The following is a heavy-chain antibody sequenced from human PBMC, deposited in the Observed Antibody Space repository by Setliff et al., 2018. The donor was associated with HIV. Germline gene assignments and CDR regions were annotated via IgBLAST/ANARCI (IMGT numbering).Heavy chain of an antibody. CDR3: VRSKGGSNWPFDY. J-gene: IGHJ4*02. CDR1: GGTFRTYA. D-gene: IGHD6-13*01. V-gene: IGHV1-2*02. CDR2: INPNSGDT. Sequence: GASVKVSCKASGGTFRTYAISWVRQAPGQGLEWMGWINPNSGDTRYAQRFQGRVTMTRDTSTNTAYMELNSLTSDDTAVYYCVRSKGGSNWPFDYWGQGTLVTVSS.